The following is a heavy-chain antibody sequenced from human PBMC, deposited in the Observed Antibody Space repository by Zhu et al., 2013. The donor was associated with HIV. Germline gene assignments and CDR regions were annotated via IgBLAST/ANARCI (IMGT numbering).Heavy chain of an antibody. CDR1: GGTFNSDA. D-gene: IGHD3-9*01. CDR3: ARGRWLAVRGPYRMDV. J-gene: IGHJ6*02. CDR2: IIPLFGTV. Sequence: QVQLVQSGAEVKKPGSSVKVSCKASGGTFNSDAISWVRQAPGQGLGWMGGIIPLFGTVNYAQKFQGRVTITADESTSTAYMELSSVRSEDTAVFYCARGRWLAVRGPYRMDVWGQGTTVTVSS. V-gene: IGHV1-69*01.